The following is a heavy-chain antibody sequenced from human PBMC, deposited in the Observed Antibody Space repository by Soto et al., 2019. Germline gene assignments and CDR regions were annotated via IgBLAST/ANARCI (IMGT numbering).Heavy chain of an antibody. Sequence: GASVRVSCKSSCCTFASCGISCVLQAPGQGLEWMGWISAYNGNTNYAQKLQGRVTMTTDTSTSTAYTELRSLRSDDTAVYYCARGRGDYYASSGYKNAFDIGGQGTMVTVS. D-gene: IGHD3-22*01. V-gene: IGHV1-18*04. J-gene: IGHJ3*02. CDR2: ISAYNGNT. CDR3: ARGRGDYYASSGYKNAFDI. CDR1: CCTFASCG.